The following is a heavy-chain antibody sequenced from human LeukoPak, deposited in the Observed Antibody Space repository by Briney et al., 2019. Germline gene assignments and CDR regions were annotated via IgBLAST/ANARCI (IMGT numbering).Heavy chain of an antibody. CDR2: ISDTGGNT. CDR3: AKVLYDYVWGSNAFDI. V-gene: IGHV3-23*01. CDR1: GFTFGSYA. Sequence: PGGSLRLSCAASGFTFGSYAMSWVRQAPGKGLEWVSTISDTGGNTYYADSVKGRFTISRDNSKNTLYLQMNSLRAEDTAVYYCAKVLYDYVWGSNAFDIWGQGTMVTVSS. D-gene: IGHD3-16*01. J-gene: IGHJ3*02.